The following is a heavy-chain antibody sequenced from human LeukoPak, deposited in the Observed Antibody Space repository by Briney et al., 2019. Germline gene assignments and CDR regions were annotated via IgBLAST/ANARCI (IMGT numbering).Heavy chain of an antibody. J-gene: IGHJ6*02. CDR3: ARVGGSYYYYGMDV. V-gene: IGHV1-2*02. CDR2: INPNSGGT. CDR1: GYTFTGYY. D-gene: IGHD3-16*01. Sequence: ASVKVSCKASGYTFTGYYMHWVRQAPGQGLERMGWINPNSGGTNYAQKFQGRVTMTRDTSISTAYMELSRLRSDDTAVYYCARVGGSYYYYGMDVWGQGTTVTVSS.